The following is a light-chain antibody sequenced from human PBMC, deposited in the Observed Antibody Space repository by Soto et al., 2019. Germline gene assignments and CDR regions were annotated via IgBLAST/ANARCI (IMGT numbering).Light chain of an antibody. Sequence: QSVLPQPPSASGTPGQRVTISCSTTNSRSGSNYVYWYQQLPGAAPKLLIYRNDQRPSGVPDRFSASKSGTSASLAISGLRSDDEADYFCAKWDDSLRVYVFGSGTKRTVL. V-gene: IGLV1-47*01. CDR3: AKWDDSLRVYV. CDR2: RND. J-gene: IGLJ1*01. CDR1: NSRSGSNY.